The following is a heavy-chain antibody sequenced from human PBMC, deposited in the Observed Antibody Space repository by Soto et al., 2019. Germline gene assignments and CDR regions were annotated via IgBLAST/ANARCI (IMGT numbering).Heavy chain of an antibody. D-gene: IGHD3-3*01. CDR3: AKDSPLLAFWSGYFSNWFDP. V-gene: IGHV3-23*01. Sequence: GGSLRLSCAASGFTFSSYAMSWVRQAPGKGLEWVSAISGSGGSTYYADSVKGRFTISRDNSKNTLYLQMNSLRAEDTAVYYCAKDSPLLAFWSGYFSNWFDPWGQGTLVTVSS. CDR1: GFTFSSYA. CDR2: ISGSGGST. J-gene: IGHJ5*02.